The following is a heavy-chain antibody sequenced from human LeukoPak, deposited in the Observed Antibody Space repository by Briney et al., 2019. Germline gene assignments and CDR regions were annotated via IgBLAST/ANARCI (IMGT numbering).Heavy chain of an antibody. Sequence: PGGSLRLSCAASEFTFSSYAMQWVRQAPGKGLEWVSGISASGGSTWYADSVKGRFTISRDNSKNKLYLQMNSLRAEDTAVYYCAKYVSAKGPPYALDVWGQGTTVTVSS. CDR2: ISASGGST. J-gene: IGHJ6*02. V-gene: IGHV3-23*01. D-gene: IGHD2/OR15-2a*01. CDR1: EFTFSSYA. CDR3: AKYVSAKGPPYALDV.